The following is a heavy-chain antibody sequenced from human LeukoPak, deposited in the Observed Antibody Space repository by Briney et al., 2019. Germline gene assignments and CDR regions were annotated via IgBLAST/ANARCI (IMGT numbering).Heavy chain of an antibody. J-gene: IGHJ4*02. CDR3: ARDDYGDYGSVVDY. Sequence: SETLSLTCTVSGGSISSSSYYWGWIRQPPGKGLEWIGSIYYSGSTYYNPSLKSRVTISVDTSKNQFSLKLSSVTAADTAVYYCARDDYGDYGSVVDYWGQGTLVTVSS. D-gene: IGHD4-17*01. CDR1: GGSISSSSYY. V-gene: IGHV4-39*07. CDR2: IYYSGST.